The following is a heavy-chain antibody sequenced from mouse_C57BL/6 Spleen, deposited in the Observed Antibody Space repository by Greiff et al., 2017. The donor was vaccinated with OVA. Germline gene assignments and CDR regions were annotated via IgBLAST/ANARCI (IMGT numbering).Heavy chain of an antibody. CDR3: ARYGAYAMDY. CDR1: GFTFTDYY. J-gene: IGHJ4*01. Sequence: EVKVVESGGGLVQPGGSLSLSCAASGFTFTDYYMSWVRQPPGTALEWLGFIRNKANGYTTEYSASVKGRFTISRDNSQSILYLQMNALRAEDSATYYCARYGAYAMDYWGQGTSVTVSS. CDR2: IRNKANGYTT. V-gene: IGHV7-3*01.